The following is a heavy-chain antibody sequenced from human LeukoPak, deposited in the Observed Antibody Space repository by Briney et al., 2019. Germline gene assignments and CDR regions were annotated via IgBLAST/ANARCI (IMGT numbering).Heavy chain of an antibody. CDR3: ARSTEGTAHFDY. Sequence: GGSLSLSCETSELIFSAYEMHWFRQPPGRGLKISSGISTNGVSTYYAMSVKGRFIISRDNSKNTLYLQMGSLKPEDMAVYYCARSTEGTAHFDYWGQGALVTVSS. D-gene: IGHD1-7*01. J-gene: IGHJ4*02. V-gene: IGHV3-64*01. CDR2: ISTNGVST. CDR1: ELIFSAYE.